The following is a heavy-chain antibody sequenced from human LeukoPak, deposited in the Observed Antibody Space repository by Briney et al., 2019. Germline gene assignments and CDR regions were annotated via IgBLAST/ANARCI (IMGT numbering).Heavy chain of an antibody. CDR1: GYTLTELS. D-gene: IGHD3-9*01. CDR2: FDPEDGET. J-gene: IGHJ4*02. CDR3: ATVDILTGYYISTRRSFDY. Sequence: ASVKVSCKVSGYTLTELSMHWVRQAPGKGLEWMGGFDPEDGETIYAQKFQGRVTMTEDTSTDTAYMELSSLRSEDTAVYYCATVDILTGYYISTRRSFDYWGQGTLVTVSS. V-gene: IGHV1-24*01.